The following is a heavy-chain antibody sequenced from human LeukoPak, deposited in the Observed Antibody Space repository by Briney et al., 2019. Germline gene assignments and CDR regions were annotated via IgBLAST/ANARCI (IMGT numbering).Heavy chain of an antibody. Sequence: GGSLRLSCAASGFTFSSYAMSWVRQAPGKGLEWVSAISGSGGSTYYADSVKGRFTISRDNSKNTLYLQMNSLRAEDTAVYYCAKDREGRWLQLPLGYWGQGTLVTVSS. CDR1: GFTFSSYA. D-gene: IGHD5-24*01. J-gene: IGHJ4*02. V-gene: IGHV3-23*01. CDR2: ISGSGGST. CDR3: AKDREGRWLQLPLGY.